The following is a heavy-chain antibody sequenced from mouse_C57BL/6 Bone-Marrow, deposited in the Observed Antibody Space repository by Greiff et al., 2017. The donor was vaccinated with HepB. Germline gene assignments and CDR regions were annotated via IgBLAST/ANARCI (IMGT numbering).Heavy chain of an antibody. V-gene: IGHV2-9-1*01. Sequence: VMLVESGPGLVAPSQSLSITCTVSGFSLTSYAISWVRQPPGKGLEWLGVIWTGGGTNYNSALKSRLSISKDNSKSQVFLKMNSLQTDDTARYYCARNPLHPHEEYYAMDYWGQGTSVTVSS. CDR3: ARNPLHPHEEYYAMDY. CDR1: GFSLTSYA. J-gene: IGHJ4*01. CDR2: IWTGGGT. D-gene: IGHD1-2*01.